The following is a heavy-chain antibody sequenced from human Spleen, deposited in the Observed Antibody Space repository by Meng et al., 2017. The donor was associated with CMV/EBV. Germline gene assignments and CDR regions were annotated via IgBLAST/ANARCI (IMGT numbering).Heavy chain of an antibody. Sequence: QVQLQQWGAGLLKPSETLSPTCAVYGGSFSGYYWSWIRQPPGKGLEWIGEINHSGSTNYNPSLKSRVTISVDTSKNQFSLKLSSVTAADTAVYYCARGDGDYGSYYWGQGTLVTVSS. D-gene: IGHD4-17*01. J-gene: IGHJ4*02. CDR3: ARGDGDYGSYY. CDR1: GGSFSGYY. V-gene: IGHV4-34*01. CDR2: INHSGST.